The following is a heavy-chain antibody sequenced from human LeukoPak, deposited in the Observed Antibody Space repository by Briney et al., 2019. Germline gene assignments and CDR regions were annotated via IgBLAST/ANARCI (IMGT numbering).Heavy chain of an antibody. J-gene: IGHJ6*03. CDR1: GGSISSGSYY. CDR2: IYTSGST. Sequence: PSETLSLTCTVSGGSISSGSYYWSWIRQPAGKGLEWIGRIYTSGSTNYNPSLKSRVTISVDTSKNQFPLKLSSVTAADTAVYYCASDVRGVIRENYYYYMDVWGKGTTVTISS. D-gene: IGHD3-10*01. CDR3: ASDVRGVIRENYYYYMDV. V-gene: IGHV4-61*02.